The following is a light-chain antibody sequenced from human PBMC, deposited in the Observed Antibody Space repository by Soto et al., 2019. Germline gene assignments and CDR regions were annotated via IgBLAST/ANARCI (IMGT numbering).Light chain of an antibody. Sequence: QSVLTQPPSVSGTPGQRVTISCSGSSSNIGSNTVNWYQQLPGTAPKLLIYTTNQRPSGLPDRFSGSKSGTSASLAVSGLEAEDEADDYCAACDDSPNGPVFGGGTKLTVL. V-gene: IGLV1-44*01. CDR3: AACDDSPNGPV. J-gene: IGLJ3*02. CDR1: SSNIGSNT. CDR2: TTN.